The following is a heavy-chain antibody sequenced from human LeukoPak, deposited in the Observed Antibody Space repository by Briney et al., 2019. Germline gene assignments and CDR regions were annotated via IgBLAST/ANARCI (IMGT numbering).Heavy chain of an antibody. V-gene: IGHV3-23*01. CDR2: ISGSGGST. Sequence: GGSLRLSCAASGFTFSSYAMSWVSQAPGKGLEWVSAISGSGGSTYYADSVKGRFTISRDNSKNTLYLQMNSLRAEDTAVYYCAKDPRLSGIGDYWGQGTLVTVSS. CDR3: AKDPRLSGIGDY. J-gene: IGHJ4*02. D-gene: IGHD1-26*01. CDR1: GFTFSSYA.